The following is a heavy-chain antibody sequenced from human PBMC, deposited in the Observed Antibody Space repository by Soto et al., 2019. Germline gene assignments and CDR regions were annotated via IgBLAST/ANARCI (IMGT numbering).Heavy chain of an antibody. CDR3: ARDVTRFGESPGGY. Sequence: QVQLVQSGAEVKKPGSSVKVSCKASGGTFSSYTISWVRQAPGQGLEWMGRIIPILGIANYAQKFQGRVTITADKSTSTAYMELSSLRSEDTAVYYCARDVTRFGESPGGYWGQGTLVTVSS. CDR2: IIPILGIA. D-gene: IGHD3-10*01. V-gene: IGHV1-69*08. J-gene: IGHJ4*02. CDR1: GGTFSSYT.